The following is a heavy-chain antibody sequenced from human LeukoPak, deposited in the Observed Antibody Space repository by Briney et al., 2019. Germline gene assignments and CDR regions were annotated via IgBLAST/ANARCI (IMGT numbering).Heavy chain of an antibody. CDR2: IIPIFVTA. CDR1: GGTFSNYA. Sequence: SVKVSCKASGGTFSNYAINWVRQAPGQGLEWMGGIIPIFVTAHYSQKFQGRVTITADEPTSTAYMELSSLRAEDTAMYYCARGTSGWYSEYWGQGTLVTVSS. V-gene: IGHV1-69*13. D-gene: IGHD6-19*01. CDR3: ARGTSGWYSEY. J-gene: IGHJ4*02.